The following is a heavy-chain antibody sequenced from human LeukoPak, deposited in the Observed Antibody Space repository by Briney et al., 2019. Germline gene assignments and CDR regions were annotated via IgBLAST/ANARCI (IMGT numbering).Heavy chain of an antibody. CDR1: GGSISSSSYY. Sequence: SETLSLTCTVSGGSISSSSYYWGWIRQPPGKGLEWIGYIYYSGSTYYNPSLKSRVTISVDTSKNQFSLKLSSVTAADTAVYYCARDRDYYYMDVWGKGTTVTVSS. CDR2: IYYSGST. J-gene: IGHJ6*03. CDR3: ARDRDYYYMDV. D-gene: IGHD3-10*01. V-gene: IGHV4-30-4*08.